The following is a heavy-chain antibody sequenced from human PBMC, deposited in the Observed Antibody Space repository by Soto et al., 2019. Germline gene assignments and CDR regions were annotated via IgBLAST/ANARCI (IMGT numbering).Heavy chain of an antibody. D-gene: IGHD5-12*01. CDR3: VSQAGYDAAVDF. CDR1: GDAIVKYT. CDR2: IVSILGLA. Sequence: QVHLVQSGPEVKKPGSSVKVSCKASGDAIVKYTFTWVRQAPGQGLEWMGRIVSILGLATYAQNFQGRVGITADKSTNTAYVELSSLTSGDSAVYFCVSQAGYDAAVDFWGQGTLVTVS. J-gene: IGHJ4*02. V-gene: IGHV1-69*02.